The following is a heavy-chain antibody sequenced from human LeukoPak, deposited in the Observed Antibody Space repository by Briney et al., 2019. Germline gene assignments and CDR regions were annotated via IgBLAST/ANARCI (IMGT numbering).Heavy chain of an antibody. Sequence: GRSLRLSCAASGFTFTAYLIHWVRQAPGKGLEWVAVMSSDGNAMFFADSVKGRFTISRDNSKNTLYLQMNSLRAEDTAVYYCVRESEYYFDHSASFDYWGQGTLVTVSS. V-gene: IGHV3-30-3*01. CDR1: GFTFTAYL. CDR3: VRESEYYFDHSASFDY. J-gene: IGHJ4*02. D-gene: IGHD3-22*01. CDR2: MSSDGNAM.